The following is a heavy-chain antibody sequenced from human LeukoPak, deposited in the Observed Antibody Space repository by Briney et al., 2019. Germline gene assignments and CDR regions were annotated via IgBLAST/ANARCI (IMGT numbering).Heavy chain of an antibody. CDR1: GFAFSIYA. V-gene: IGHV3-23*01. CDR2: IGGSADSA. Sequence: GGSLRLSCAASGFAFSIYAMNWVRQAPGKGLEWVSVIGGSADSADYADSVKGRFTISRDNAENSLYLQMNSLRAEDTAVYYCAELGITMIGGVWGKGTTVTISS. CDR3: AELGITMIGGV. D-gene: IGHD3-10*02. J-gene: IGHJ6*04.